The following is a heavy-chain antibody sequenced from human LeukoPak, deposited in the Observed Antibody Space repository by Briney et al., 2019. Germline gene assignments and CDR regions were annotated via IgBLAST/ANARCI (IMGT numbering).Heavy chain of an antibody. CDR1: GFTFSSYG. CDR3: AKDSDILTGYYNPFDY. Sequence: GGSLRLSCAASGFTFSSYGMHWVRQAPGKGLEWVAFIRYDGSNKCYADSVKGRFTISRDNSKNTLYLQMNSLRAEDTAVYYCAKDSDILTGYYNPFDYWGQGTLVTVSS. CDR2: IRYDGSNK. D-gene: IGHD3-9*01. V-gene: IGHV3-30*02. J-gene: IGHJ4*02.